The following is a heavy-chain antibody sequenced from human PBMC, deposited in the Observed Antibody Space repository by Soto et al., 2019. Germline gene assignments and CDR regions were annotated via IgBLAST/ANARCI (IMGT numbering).Heavy chain of an antibody. Sequence: PSETLSMSCAVGGGSISSYYWSWIRQPPGKGLEWIGYIYYSGSTNYNPSLKSRVTISVDTSKNQFSLKLSSVTAADTAVYYCARSEATVLDYWGQGTLVTVS. D-gene: IGHD4-17*01. CDR2: IYYSGST. CDR1: GGSISSYY. CDR3: ARSEATVLDY. J-gene: IGHJ4*02. V-gene: IGHV4-59*01.